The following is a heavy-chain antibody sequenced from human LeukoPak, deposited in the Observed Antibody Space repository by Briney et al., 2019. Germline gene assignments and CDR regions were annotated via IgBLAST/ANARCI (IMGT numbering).Heavy chain of an antibody. CDR1: GGSFSGYY. CDR2: INHSGST. V-gene: IGHV4-34*01. Sequence: PSETLSLTCAVYGGSFSGYYWSWIRQPPGKGLEWIGEINHSGSTNYYPSLKSRVTISVDTSKNQFSLMLSSVTAADTAVYYCARGHHWNIDYWGQGTLVTVSS. D-gene: IGHD1-1*01. J-gene: IGHJ4*02. CDR3: ARGHHWNIDY.